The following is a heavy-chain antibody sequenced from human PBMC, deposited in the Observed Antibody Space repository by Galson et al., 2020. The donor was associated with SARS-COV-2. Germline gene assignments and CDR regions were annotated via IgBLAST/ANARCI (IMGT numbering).Heavy chain of an antibody. V-gene: IGHV2-5*02. CDR1: GFSLNTDGVG. D-gene: IGHD3-10*01. J-gene: IGHJ5*02. Sequence: ESGPTMVKPTQTLTLTYSFSGFSLNTDGVGVGWIRQPPGQALEWLALIYWDDDERYSPFLKSRLTITKDTSKNQVVRTLTNMDPVDTATYYCAYTRSGYDAGSYHLAHVDLWGQGALVTVSS. CDR3: AYTRSGYDAGSYHLAHVDL. CDR2: IYWDDDE.